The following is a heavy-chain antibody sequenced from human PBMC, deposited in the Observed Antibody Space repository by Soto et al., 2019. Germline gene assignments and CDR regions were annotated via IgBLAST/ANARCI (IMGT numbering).Heavy chain of an antibody. CDR2: VSGSGGTT. V-gene: IGHV3-23*01. CDR3: AKLYYYDSRPRKYFDY. J-gene: IGHJ4*02. D-gene: IGHD3-22*01. CDR1: GFTFSSYA. Sequence: EVQLLESGGGLVQPGGSVRLSCAASGFTFSSYAMSWVRQAPGKGLEWVSAVSGSGGTTYYADSVKGRFTISRDNSKNTVYLLMNSLRGEDTAVYYCAKLYYYDSRPRKYFDYWGQGTLVIVSS.